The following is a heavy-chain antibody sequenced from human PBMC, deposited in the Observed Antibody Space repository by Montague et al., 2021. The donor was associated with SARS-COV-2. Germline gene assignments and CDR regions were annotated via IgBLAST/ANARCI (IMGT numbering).Heavy chain of an antibody. Sequence: SETLSLTCTISGGSISSTSYYWGWVRQPPGKGLEWIGSIYHSGSAYYNPSLKSRVTISIDTSKNQFSLKLSSVTAADTAVYYCSRVPARGTYWSGDYWGQGTLVTVSS. CDR2: IYHSGSA. V-gene: IGHV4-39*07. CDR3: SRVPARGTYWSGDY. D-gene: IGHD1-26*01. CDR1: GGSISSTSYY. J-gene: IGHJ4*02.